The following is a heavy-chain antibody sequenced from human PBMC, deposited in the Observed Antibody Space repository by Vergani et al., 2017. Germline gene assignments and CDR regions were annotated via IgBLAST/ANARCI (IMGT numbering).Heavy chain of an antibody. CDR1: GFTFSTYA. CDR3: VKDAGSYENFFDS. V-gene: IGHV3-23*01. D-gene: IGHD1-26*01. CDR2: LTGGGGST. Sequence: EVQLLESGGSLKQPGGSVRLSCAASGFTFSTYAMHWVRQAPGKGLAWVSALTGGGGSTYYADSFKGRFIISRDNSRDTLYLQMNSLRPEDTATYYCVKDAGSYENFFDSWSQGTLVTVSS. J-gene: IGHJ4*02.